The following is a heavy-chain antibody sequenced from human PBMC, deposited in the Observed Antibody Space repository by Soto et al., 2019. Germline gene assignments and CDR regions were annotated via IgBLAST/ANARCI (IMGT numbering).Heavy chain of an antibody. CDR3: AREGVRPYYYYGMDV. J-gene: IGHJ6*02. Sequence: QVHLVQSGAEVKKPGASVKVSCKASGYSFTTYGISWVRQAPGQGLEWMGWISGYNGDTNYAQNFQARVTMTTDTSXXTAYMELRSLRSDDTAVYYCAREGVRPYYYYGMDVWGQGTTVTVSS. D-gene: IGHD2-21*01. CDR2: ISGYNGDT. V-gene: IGHV1-18*01. CDR1: GYSFTTYG.